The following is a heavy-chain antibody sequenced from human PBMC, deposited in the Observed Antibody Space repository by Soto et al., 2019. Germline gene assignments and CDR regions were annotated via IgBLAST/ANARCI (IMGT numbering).Heavy chain of an antibody. CDR3: ARNYYVSGSYGKRNWFDP. D-gene: IGHD3-10*01. V-gene: IGHV4-34*01. Sequence: PSETLSLTCTVSGGSILDSTYYWSWIRQPPGKGLEWIGEINHSGSTNYNPSLKSRVTISVDTSKNQFSLKLSSVTAADTAVYYCARNYYVSGSYGKRNWFDPWGKGTLVTVAS. J-gene: IGHJ5*02. CDR2: INHSGST. CDR1: GGSILDSTYY.